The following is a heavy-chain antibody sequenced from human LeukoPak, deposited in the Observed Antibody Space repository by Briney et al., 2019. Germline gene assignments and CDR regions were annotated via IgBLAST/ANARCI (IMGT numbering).Heavy chain of an antibody. V-gene: IGHV3-9*01. CDR1: GFTFDYYP. D-gene: IGHD6-13*01. Sequence: GRSLRLSCAASGFTFDYYPMHWVGHAQGKGLVWVSGISWNSGSIGYADSVKGRFTISRDNAKNSLYLQMNSLRAEDTALYYCAKDTHTLIAAAGTDWGQGTLVTVSS. CDR2: ISWNSGSI. J-gene: IGHJ4*02. CDR3: AKDTHTLIAAAGTD.